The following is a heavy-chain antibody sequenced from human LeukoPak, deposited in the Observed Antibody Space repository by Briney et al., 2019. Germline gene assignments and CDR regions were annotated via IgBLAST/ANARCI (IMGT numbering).Heavy chain of an antibody. CDR2: IYDSGGT. CDR1: GGSIGSSSNDY. J-gene: IGHJ4*02. CDR3: ARGTGGTAWHIDS. V-gene: IGHV4-61*01. D-gene: IGHD2-8*02. Sequence: SETLSLTCSVSGGSIGSSSNDYWSWIRQPPGNGLEWIGYIYDSGGTKYNPSLQSRGTISVDTSKNQFSLKVTSVTAADTAVYYCARGTGGTAWHIDSWGQGTLVTVSS.